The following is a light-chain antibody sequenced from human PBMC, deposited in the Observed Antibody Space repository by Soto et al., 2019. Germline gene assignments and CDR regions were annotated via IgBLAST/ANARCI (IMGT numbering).Light chain of an antibody. CDR2: GNS. CDR3: QSYDSSLSAHYV. V-gene: IGLV1-40*01. CDR1: SSNIGAGYD. Sequence: QSVLTQPPSVSGAPGQRVTISCTGSSSNIGAGYDVHWYQQLPGTAPKLLIYGNSNRPSGVPERFSGSKSGTSASLAITGLQADDEADYYCQSYDSSLSAHYVFGTGTKLTVL. J-gene: IGLJ1*01.